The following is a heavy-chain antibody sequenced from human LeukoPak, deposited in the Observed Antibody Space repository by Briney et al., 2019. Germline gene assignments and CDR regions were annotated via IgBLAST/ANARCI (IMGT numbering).Heavy chain of an antibody. J-gene: IGHJ4*02. CDR2: ISSSSSYI. CDR1: GFTFSSYS. Sequence: GGSLRLSCAASGFTFSSYSMNWVRQAPGKGLEWVSSISSSSSYIYYADSVKGRFTISRDNSKNTLYLQMNSLRAEDTAVYYCVGQLGNSGHTGWGQGTLVTVSS. D-gene: IGHD5-12*01. V-gene: IGHV3-21*04. CDR3: VGQLGNSGHTG.